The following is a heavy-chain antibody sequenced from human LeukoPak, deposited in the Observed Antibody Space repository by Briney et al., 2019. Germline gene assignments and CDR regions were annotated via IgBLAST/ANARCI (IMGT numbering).Heavy chain of an antibody. D-gene: IGHD3-10*01. J-gene: IGHJ4*02. Sequence: GASVNVSCKASGYTFTSYGISWVRQAPGQGLEWMGWISAYNGNTNYAQKLQGRVTMTTDTSTSTAYMELRSLRSDDTAVYYCARANPYYYGSGSYIVPDYWGQGTLVTVSS. CDR1: GYTFTSYG. V-gene: IGHV1-18*01. CDR3: ARANPYYYGSGSYIVPDY. CDR2: ISAYNGNT.